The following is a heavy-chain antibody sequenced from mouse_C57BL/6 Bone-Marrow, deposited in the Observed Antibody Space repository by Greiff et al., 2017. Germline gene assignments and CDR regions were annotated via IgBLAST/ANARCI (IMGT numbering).Heavy chain of an antibody. CDR1: GFTFSSYA. D-gene: IGHD2-4*01. J-gene: IGHJ3*01. CDR2: ISSGGDYI. Sequence: EVKLMESGEGLVKPGGSLKLSCAASGFTFSSYAMSWVRQTPEKRLEWVAYISSGGDYIYYADTVKGRFPISRDNARNTLYLQMSSLKSEDTAMYYCTRASDYVLAYWVQGTLVTVSA. CDR3: TRASDYVLAY. V-gene: IGHV5-9-1*02.